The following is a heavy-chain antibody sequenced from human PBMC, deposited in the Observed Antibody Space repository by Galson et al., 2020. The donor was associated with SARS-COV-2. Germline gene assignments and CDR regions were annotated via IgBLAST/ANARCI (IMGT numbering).Heavy chain of an antibody. CDR3: TGKVKYSTGPAYY. V-gene: IGHV3-73*01. D-gene: IGHD2-8*02. J-gene: IGHJ4*02. CDR2: IRTKPNSYAT. Sequence: TGGSLRLSCAASGFTFSGSTMHWVRQASGKGLEWVGRIRTKPNSYATEYAASVKGRFTISRDDSKNTAYLQMDSLKTEDTALYYCTGKVKYSTGPAYYWGQGTLVTVSS. CDR1: GFTFSGST.